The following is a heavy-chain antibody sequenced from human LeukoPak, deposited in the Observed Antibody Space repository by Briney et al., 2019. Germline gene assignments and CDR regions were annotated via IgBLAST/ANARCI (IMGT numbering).Heavy chain of an antibody. CDR3: GRGPDGYNYNNC. CDR1: GGSISSVDYY. D-gene: IGHD5-24*01. CDR2: IHYIGST. J-gene: IGHJ4*02. Sequence: SETLSLTCTVSGGSISSVDYYWIWIRQPPGKGLEWIGDIHYIGSTYYNPSLKSRVTISVDTSKNQFSLKLSSVTAADTAVYYCGRGPDGYNYNNCWGQGTLVIVSS. V-gene: IGHV4-30-4*01.